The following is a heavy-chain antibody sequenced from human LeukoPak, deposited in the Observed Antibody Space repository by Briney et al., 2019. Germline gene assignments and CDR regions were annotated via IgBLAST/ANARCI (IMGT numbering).Heavy chain of an antibody. J-gene: IGHJ3*02. V-gene: IGHV7-4-1*02. CDR1: GYTFTSYA. D-gene: IGHD3-10*01. Sequence: ASVKVSCTASGYTFTSYAMNWVRQAPGQGLEWMGRINTNTGNPTYAQGFTGRFVFSLDTSVSTAYLQISSLKAEDTAVYYCARGYMVRGVPDAFDIWGQGTMVTVSS. CDR2: INTNTGNP. CDR3: ARGYMVRGVPDAFDI.